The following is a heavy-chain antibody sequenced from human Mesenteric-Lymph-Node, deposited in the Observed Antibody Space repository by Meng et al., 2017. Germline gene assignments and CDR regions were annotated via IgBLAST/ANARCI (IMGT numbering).Heavy chain of an antibody. V-gene: IGHV1-18*01. Sequence: PVESGGGGEGPGGQSKGLCKGLCLPLFRLCFNWGGTGPWKRAGWAGWISTYNDNPKYAQKVQGRVTMTADTSTSTAYMELRSLTSDDTAVYYCARDLWPHIVVVTAPSEFWGQGTLVTVSS. CDR3: ARDLWPHIVVVTAPSEF. CDR2: ISTYNDNP. D-gene: IGHD2-21*02. CDR1: LPLFRLC. J-gene: IGHJ4*02.